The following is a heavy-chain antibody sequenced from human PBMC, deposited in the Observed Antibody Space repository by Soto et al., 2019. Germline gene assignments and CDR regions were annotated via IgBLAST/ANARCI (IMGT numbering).Heavy chain of an antibody. Sequence: GSLRLSCAASGFTFSSYWMHWVRQAPGKGLVSVSRINSDGSSTFYADSVKGRFTISRDNAKNTLYLQMNSLRAEDTAVYYCSNRFDPWGQGTLVTVSS. CDR1: GFTFSSYW. CDR2: INSDGSST. V-gene: IGHV3-74*01. CDR3: SNRFDP. J-gene: IGHJ5*02.